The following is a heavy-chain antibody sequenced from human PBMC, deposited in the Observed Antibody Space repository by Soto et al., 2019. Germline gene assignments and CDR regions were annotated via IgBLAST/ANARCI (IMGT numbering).Heavy chain of an antibody. Sequence: VQLVESGGGLGQPGGSLRLSCAASGFTFSDYYMSWIRQAPGEGLEWVSYISSSGSTIYYADSVKGRFTISRDNAKNSLYLQMNSLRAEDTAVYYCARDFRVAAPNLDYWGQGTLVTVSS. D-gene: IGHD6-13*01. CDR3: ARDFRVAAPNLDY. CDR1: GFTFSDYY. CDR2: ISSSGSTI. V-gene: IGHV3-11*01. J-gene: IGHJ4*02.